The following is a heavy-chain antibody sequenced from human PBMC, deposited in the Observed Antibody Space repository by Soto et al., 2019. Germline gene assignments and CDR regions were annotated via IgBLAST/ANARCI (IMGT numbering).Heavy chain of an antibody. V-gene: IGHV3-7*01. D-gene: IGHD3-3*01. CDR2: IKQDGSEK. CDR1: GFPFSSYW. CDR3: ARDLTRTIFGVVMREHWFDP. J-gene: IGHJ5*02. Sequence: GGSLRLSCAASGFPFSSYWMSWVRQATGKGLEWVANIKQDGSEKYYVDSVKGRFTISRDNAKNSLYLQMNSLRAEDTAVYYCARDLTRTIFGVVMREHWFDPWGQGTLVTVSS.